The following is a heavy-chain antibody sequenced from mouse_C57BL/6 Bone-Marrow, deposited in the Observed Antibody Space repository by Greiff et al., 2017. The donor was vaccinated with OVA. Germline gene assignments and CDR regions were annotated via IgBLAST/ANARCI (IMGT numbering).Heavy chain of an antibody. D-gene: IGHD1-1*01. CDR1: GYAFSSSW. V-gene: IGHV1-82*01. J-gene: IGHJ2*01. CDR2: IYPGDGDT. Sequence: QVQLKQSGPELVKPGASVKISCKASGYAFSSSWMNWVKQRPGQGLEWIGRIYPGDGDTNYNGKFKGKATLTADKSSSTAYMQLSSLTSEDAAVYFCARHFYYYGSSYLDYGGQGTTLTVSS. CDR3: ARHFYYYGSSYLDY.